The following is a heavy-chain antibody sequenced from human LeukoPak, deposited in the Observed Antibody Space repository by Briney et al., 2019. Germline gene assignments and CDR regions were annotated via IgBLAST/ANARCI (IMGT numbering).Heavy chain of an antibody. CDR1: GGSISSSSYY. Sequence: PSETLSLTCTVSGGSISSSSYYWGWIRQPPGKGLEWIGSIYYSGSTYYNPSLKSRVTISVDTSKNQFSLKLSSVTAADTAVYYCASSIVVVPAAMEVFDYWGQGTLVTVSS. V-gene: IGHV4-39*07. D-gene: IGHD2-2*01. CDR2: IYYSGST. J-gene: IGHJ4*02. CDR3: ASSIVVVPAAMEVFDY.